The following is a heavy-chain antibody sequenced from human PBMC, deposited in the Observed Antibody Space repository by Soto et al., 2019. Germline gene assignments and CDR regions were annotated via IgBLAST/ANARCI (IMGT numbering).Heavy chain of an antibody. J-gene: IGHJ4*02. Sequence: GASVKVSCKASGYSFHNFGIGWVRQAPGQGPEWMGWISGQIAKTNYAQKFQGKVTMTTDTSTSTAYMELNTLTSDDTAMYYCARGPPSGSFSLTPRYWGQGTLVTVSS. V-gene: IGHV1-18*04. CDR3: ARGPPSGSFSLTPRY. CDR2: ISGQIAKT. CDR1: GYSFHNFG. D-gene: IGHD1-26*01.